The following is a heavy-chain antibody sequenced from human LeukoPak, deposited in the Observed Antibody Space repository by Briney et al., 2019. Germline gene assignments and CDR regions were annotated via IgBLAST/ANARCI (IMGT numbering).Heavy chain of an antibody. CDR2: ILSDGSKE. J-gene: IGHJ3*02. V-gene: IGHV3-33*01. CDR3: ARVAGATRSYAFDI. D-gene: IGHD1-26*01. CDR1: GFTFSSYG. Sequence: GGSLRLSCAASGFTFSSYGMHWVRQAPGKGLEWVAVILSDGSKEFYTDSVKGRFTISRDNSKNTLYLQMNSLRAEDTAVYYCARVAGATRSYAFDIWGQGTMVTVSS.